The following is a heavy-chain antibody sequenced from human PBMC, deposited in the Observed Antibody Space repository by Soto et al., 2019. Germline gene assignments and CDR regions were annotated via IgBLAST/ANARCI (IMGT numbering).Heavy chain of an antibody. Sequence: QVQLVQSGAEVKKPGASVKVFCKASGYTFTSHDINWVRQATGQGHEWMGWMNPKSGNTGYARKFQGRVSMTRNTSIRTAYMVRSSLRSEDTAVYYCAPCTSPGGLQYFAWPCYGMDVWGQGTTVTVSS. CDR1: GYTFTSHD. J-gene: IGHJ6*02. CDR2: MNPKSGNT. CDR3: APCTSPGGLQYFAWPCYGMDV. D-gene: IGHD3-9*01. V-gene: IGHV1-8*01.